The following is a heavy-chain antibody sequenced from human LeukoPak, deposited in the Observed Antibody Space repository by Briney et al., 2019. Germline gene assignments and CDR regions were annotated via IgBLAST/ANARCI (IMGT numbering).Heavy chain of an antibody. CDR1: GFTFSSYG. Sequence: PGRSLRLSCAASGFTFSSYGMHWVRQAPGKGLEWVAVISYDGSNKYYADSVKGRFTISRDNSKNTLYLQMNSQRAEDTAVYYCAKDSKACSSTSCYGRDYWGQGTLVTVSS. J-gene: IGHJ4*02. V-gene: IGHV3-30*18. CDR2: ISYDGSNK. CDR3: AKDSKACSSTSCYGRDY. D-gene: IGHD2-2*01.